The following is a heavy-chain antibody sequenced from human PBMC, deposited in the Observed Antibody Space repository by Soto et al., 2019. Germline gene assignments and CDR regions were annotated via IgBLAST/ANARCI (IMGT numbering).Heavy chain of an antibody. CDR2: ISYDGSNK. D-gene: IGHD6-13*01. CDR1: GFTFSSYG. J-gene: IGHJ6*02. Sequence: QVQLVESGGGVVQPGGSLRLSCAASGFTFSSYGMHWVRQAPGKGLEWVAVISYDGSNKYYADSVKGRFTISRDNSKNTLYLQMNSLRAEDTAVYYCAKAMGSSWHYYYYGMDVWGQGTTVTVSS. V-gene: IGHV3-30*18. CDR3: AKAMGSSWHYYYYGMDV.